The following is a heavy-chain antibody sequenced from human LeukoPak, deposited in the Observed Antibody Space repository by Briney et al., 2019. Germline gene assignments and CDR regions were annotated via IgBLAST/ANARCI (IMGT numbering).Heavy chain of an antibody. D-gene: IGHD3-22*01. CDR3: ARGHDRYFDY. J-gene: IGHJ4*02. CDR1: GFTFSSYS. V-gene: IGHV3-21*01. Sequence: GGSLGLSCAASGFTFSSYSMNWVRQAPGKGLEWVSSISSSSSYIYYADSVKGRFTISRDNAKNSLYLQMNSLRAEDTAVYYCARGHDRYFDYWGQGTLVTVSS. CDR2: ISSSSSYI.